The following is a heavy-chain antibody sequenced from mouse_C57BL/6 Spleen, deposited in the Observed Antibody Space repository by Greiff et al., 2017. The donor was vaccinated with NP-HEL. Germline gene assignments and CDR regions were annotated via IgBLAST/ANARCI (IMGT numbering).Heavy chain of an antibody. J-gene: IGHJ1*03. Sequence: QVQLQQSGAELMKPGASVKLSCKASGYTFTSYWMHWVKQRPIQGLEWIGNIDPSDSETHYNQKFKDKATLTVDKSSSTAYMQLSSLTSEDSAVYYCARFYDGYWGYFDVWGTGTTVTVSS. V-gene: IGHV1-52*01. CDR3: ARFYDGYWGYFDV. CDR2: IDPSDSET. D-gene: IGHD2-3*01. CDR1: GYTFTSYW.